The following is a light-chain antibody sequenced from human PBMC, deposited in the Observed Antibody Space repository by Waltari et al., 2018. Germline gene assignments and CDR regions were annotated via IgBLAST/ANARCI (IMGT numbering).Light chain of an antibody. J-gene: IGKJ1*01. CDR1: QSISSW. CDR2: KAS. Sequence: DIQMTQSPSTLSASVGDRVTITCRARQSISSWLAWYQQQPGKAPKILIYKASSLESWVPSRFTGSGSGTDCTLTIGRLQPDYFATYYCQQYNSYGTFGQRTKVEIK. V-gene: IGKV1-5*03. CDR3: QQYNSYGT.